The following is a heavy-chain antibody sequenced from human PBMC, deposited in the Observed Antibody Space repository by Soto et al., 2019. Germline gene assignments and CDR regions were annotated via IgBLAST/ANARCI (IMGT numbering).Heavy chain of an antibody. CDR3: ARGYCSSTSCYAGGDYYYYMDV. D-gene: IGHD2-2*01. CDR1: GGSFSGYY. Sequence: SETLSLTCAVYGGSFSGYYWSWIRQPPGKGLEWIGEINHSGSTNYNPSLKSRVTISVDTSKNQFSLKLSSVTAADTAGYYCARGYCSSTSCYAGGDYYYYMDVWGKGTTVTVSS. J-gene: IGHJ6*03. CDR2: INHSGST. V-gene: IGHV4-34*01.